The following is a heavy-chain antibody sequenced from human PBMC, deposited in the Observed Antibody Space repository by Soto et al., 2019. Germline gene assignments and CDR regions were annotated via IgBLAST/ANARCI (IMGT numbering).Heavy chain of an antibody. CDR2: ISYDGSNK. J-gene: IGHJ3*02. V-gene: IGHV3-30*18. CDR1: GFTFSSYG. CDR3: AKDGIAAAGSNDAFDI. Sequence: QVQLVESGGGVVQPGRFLRLSCAASGFTFSSYGMHWVRQAPGKGLEWVAVISYDGSNKYYADSVKGRFTISRDNSKNTLYLQMNSLRAEDTAVYYCAKDGIAAAGSNDAFDIWGQGTMVTVSS. D-gene: IGHD6-13*01.